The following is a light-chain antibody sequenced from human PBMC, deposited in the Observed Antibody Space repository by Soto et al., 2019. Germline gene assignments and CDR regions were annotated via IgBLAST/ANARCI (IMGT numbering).Light chain of an antibody. J-gene: IGKJ1*01. CDR1: QSVSSSY. CDR3: QQYVSSPWT. Sequence: EIVLTQSPGTLSLSPGERATLSCRASQSVSSSYLAWYRQKPGQAPRLLIYGASSRVTGIPDRFSGSGSGTDFTLTISRLEPEDFAVYYCQQYVSSPWTFGQGNKVEIK. CDR2: GAS. V-gene: IGKV3-20*01.